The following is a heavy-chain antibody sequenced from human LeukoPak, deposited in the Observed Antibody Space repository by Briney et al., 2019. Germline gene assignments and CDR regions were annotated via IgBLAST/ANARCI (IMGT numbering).Heavy chain of an antibody. CDR1: GYTFTSYG. CDR2: ISAYNGNT. Sequence: GASVKVSCKASGYTFTSYGISWVRQAPGQGLEWMGWISAYNGNTNYAQKLQGRVTMTTDTSTSTAYMELRSLRSDDTAVYYCARRSFFSGWYGDWFDPWGQGTLVTVSS. V-gene: IGHV1-18*01. D-gene: IGHD6-19*01. J-gene: IGHJ5*02. CDR3: ARRSFFSGWYGDWFDP.